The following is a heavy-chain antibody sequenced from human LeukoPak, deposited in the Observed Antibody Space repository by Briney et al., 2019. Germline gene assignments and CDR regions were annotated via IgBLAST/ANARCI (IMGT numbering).Heavy chain of an antibody. CDR2: ISAYNGNT. D-gene: IGHD4-23*01. J-gene: IGHJ4*02. Sequence: GASVKVSCKTSGYTFSNYGISWVRQAPGQGLEWMGWISAYNGNTNYAQKLQGRVTMTTDTSTSTAYMELRSLRSDDTAVYYCARGRHGGNSRRYPPDYWGQGTLVTVSS. V-gene: IGHV1-18*01. CDR3: ARGRHGGNSRRYPPDY. CDR1: GYTFSNYG.